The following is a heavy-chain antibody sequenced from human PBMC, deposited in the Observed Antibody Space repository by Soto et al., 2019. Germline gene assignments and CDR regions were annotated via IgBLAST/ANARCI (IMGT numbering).Heavy chain of an antibody. D-gene: IGHD3-3*01. CDR1: GGSISSYY. CDR3: ASVRHFITNYYYGMDV. J-gene: IGHJ6*02. CDR2: IYYSGST. V-gene: IGHV4-59*01. Sequence: SETLSLTCTVSGGSISSYYWSWIRQPPGKGLEWIGYIYYSGSTNYNPSLKSRVTISVDTSKNQFSLKLSSVTAADTAVYYCASVRHFITNYYYGMDVWGQGTTVTVSS.